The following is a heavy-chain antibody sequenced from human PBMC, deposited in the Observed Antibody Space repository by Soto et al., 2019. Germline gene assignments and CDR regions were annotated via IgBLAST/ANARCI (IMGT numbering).Heavy chain of an antibody. J-gene: IGHJ4*02. D-gene: IGHD4-17*01. V-gene: IGHV3-48*01. CDR1: GFTFSSYS. CDR2: ISSSSSTI. CDR3: ARDLNYGLFDY. Sequence: EVQLVESGGGLVQPGVSLRLSCAASGFTFSSYSMNCVRQAPGKGLEWVSYISSSSSTIYYADSVKGRFTISRDNAKNSLYLQMNSLRAEDTAVCYCARDLNYGLFDYWGQGTLVTVSS.